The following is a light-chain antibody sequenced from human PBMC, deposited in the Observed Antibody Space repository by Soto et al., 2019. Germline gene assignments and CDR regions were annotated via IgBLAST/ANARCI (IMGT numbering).Light chain of an antibody. Sequence: LTQPHSVSESPGKTVTISCTRSSGSIASNYVQWYQQRPGSAPTTLIYEDDQRPSGVPDRFSGSIDSSSNSASLTISGLKTEDEADYYCQSYDSTNPVVFGGGTKLTVL. J-gene: IGLJ2*01. CDR3: QSYDSTNPVV. V-gene: IGLV6-57*04. CDR2: EDD. CDR1: SGSIASNY.